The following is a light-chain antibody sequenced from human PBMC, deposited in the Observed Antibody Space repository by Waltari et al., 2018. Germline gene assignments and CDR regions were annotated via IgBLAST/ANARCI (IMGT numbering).Light chain of an antibody. CDR1: QSVNGD. V-gene: IGKV3-15*01. J-gene: IGKJ4*01. Sequence: EVVMTQSPATLSVSPGERATLSCRASQSVNGDLAWYQQRPGQAPRLLIHDASTSATGIPVRFSGSGSGTEFTLTISSLQSEDSAIYCCQQYNNWPPTFGGGTKVEIK. CDR3: QQYNNWPPT. CDR2: DAS.